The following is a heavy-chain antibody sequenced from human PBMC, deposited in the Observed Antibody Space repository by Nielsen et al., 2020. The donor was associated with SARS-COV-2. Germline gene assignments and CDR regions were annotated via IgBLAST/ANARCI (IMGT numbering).Heavy chain of an antibody. CDR1: GFTFSSYG. Sequence: LKISCAASGFTFSSYGMHWVRQAPGKGLERVAVRWYDGGTKYYADSVKGRFTISRDHSKNTRSLQMNSLTAEDTAVYYCARGTAAGDYCGQDTLVTVSS. V-gene: IGHV3-33*08. CDR3: ARGTAAGDY. J-gene: IGHJ4*02. CDR2: RWYDGGTK. D-gene: IGHD6-13*01.